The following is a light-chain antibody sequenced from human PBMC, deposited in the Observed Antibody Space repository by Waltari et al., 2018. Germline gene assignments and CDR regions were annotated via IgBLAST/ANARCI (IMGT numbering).Light chain of an antibody. CDR3: ASYTSTRTVI. CDR2: DVT. J-gene: IGLJ2*01. V-gene: IGLV2-14*01. Sequence: QSALTQPASVSGSPGQSITISCSGTSSDVGGYNYFSWSQQLPGNAPHLMIYDVTRWPSGLSNRCSGSKAGNTASLTIVGLQAEDEADYYCASYTSTRTVIFGGGTRVTVL. CDR1: SSDVGGYNY.